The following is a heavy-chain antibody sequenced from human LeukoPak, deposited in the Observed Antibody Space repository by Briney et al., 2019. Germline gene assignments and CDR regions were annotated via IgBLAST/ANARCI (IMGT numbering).Heavy chain of an antibody. CDR1: GGSISSGSYY. CDR2: FYTSGST. Sequence: PSQTLSLTCSVSGGSISSGSYYWSWIRQPAGKGLEWIGRFYTSGSTNYNPSLKSRVTISVDTSKNQFSPQLRSVTAADTAVYYCARVPTYEIAAARVGYAFDIWGQGTMVTVSS. V-gene: IGHV4-61*02. D-gene: IGHD6-13*01. J-gene: IGHJ3*02. CDR3: ARVPTYEIAAARVGYAFDI.